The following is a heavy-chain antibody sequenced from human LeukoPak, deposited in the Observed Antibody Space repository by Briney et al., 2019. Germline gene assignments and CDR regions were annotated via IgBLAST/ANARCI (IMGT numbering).Heavy chain of an antibody. CDR1: GASISSYY. V-gene: IGHV4-59*01. CDR3: ARDDSFHGGAFDI. J-gene: IGHJ3*02. Sequence: SETLSLTCTVSGASISSYYWSWIRQPPGKGLEWIGYIYYGGSTNYNPSLKSRVTISVDTSKNQLSLKLSSVTAADTAVYYCARDDSFHGGAFDIWGQGTMVTVSS. CDR2: IYYGGST. D-gene: IGHD4-23*01.